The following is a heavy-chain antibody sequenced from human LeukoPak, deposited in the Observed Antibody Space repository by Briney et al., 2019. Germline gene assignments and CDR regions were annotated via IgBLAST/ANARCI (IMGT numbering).Heavy chain of an antibody. Sequence: ASVNVSCKASGYTFTSYGISGVRQAPGQGLEWMGLISACNGNTTYAQKLQGRVTMTTDSSTSTAYMELMSLRSDDTAVYYCARVLYYYDSSGRIGAFDIWGQGTMVTVSS. V-gene: IGHV1-18*01. D-gene: IGHD3-22*01. CDR1: GYTFTSYG. J-gene: IGHJ3*02. CDR2: ISACNGNT. CDR3: ARVLYYYDSSGRIGAFDI.